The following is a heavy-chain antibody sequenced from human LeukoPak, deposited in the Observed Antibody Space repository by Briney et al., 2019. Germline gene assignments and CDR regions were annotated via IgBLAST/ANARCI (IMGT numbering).Heavy chain of an antibody. CDR3: ARGGRYGGNTGLDY. CDR1: GYSSSIYA. Sequence: ASVKVSCKASGYSSSIYAINWVRQAPGQGLEWMGWFSAYNGNTYYAQKLQGRVTMATDTSTSTVYMELRSLRSDDTAVYYCARGGRYGGNTGLDYWGQGTLVTVSS. D-gene: IGHD4-23*01. J-gene: IGHJ4*02. CDR2: FSAYNGNT. V-gene: IGHV1-18*01.